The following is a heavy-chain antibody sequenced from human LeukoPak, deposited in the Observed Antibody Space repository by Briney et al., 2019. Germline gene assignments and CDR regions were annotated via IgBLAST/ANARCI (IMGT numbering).Heavy chain of an antibody. CDR3: ARAGSGLSSDHFDY. D-gene: IGHD2-15*01. V-gene: IGHV1-18*01. J-gene: IGHJ4*02. CDR2: ISAYNGNT. CDR1: GYTFSSYF. Sequence: ASVKVSCKASGYTFSSYFLSWVRQAPGQGLEWMGWISAYNGNTNYAQKLQGRVTMTTDTSTSTAYMELRSLRSDDTAVYYCARAGSGLSSDHFDYWGQGTLVTVSS.